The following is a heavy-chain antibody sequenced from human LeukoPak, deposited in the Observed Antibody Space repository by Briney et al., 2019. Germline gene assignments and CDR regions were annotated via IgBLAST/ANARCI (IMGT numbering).Heavy chain of an antibody. CDR1: GFRFEDYA. V-gene: IGHV3-9*01. J-gene: IGHJ4*02. CDR2: LSWSSNSI. D-gene: IGHD3-9*01. Sequence: PGGSLRLSCVASGFRFEDYAMHWVRQVPGKGLEWVSGLSWSSNSIVYADSVKGRFTISRDNAKNSLFLQMNSLRPEDTALYYCAKASRHDILIALGDYFNFWGQGNLVIVSS. CDR3: AKASRHDILIALGDYFNF.